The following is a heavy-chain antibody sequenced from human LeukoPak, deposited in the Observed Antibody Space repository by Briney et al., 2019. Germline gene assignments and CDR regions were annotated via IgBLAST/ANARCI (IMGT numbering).Heavy chain of an antibody. J-gene: IGHJ4*02. CDR1: GFTFDDYA. CDR3: ARDWNYGWDY. CDR2: ISWNSGSI. D-gene: IGHD3-10*01. V-gene: IGHV3-9*01. Sequence: PGRSLRLSCAASGFTFDDYAMHWVRQAPGKGLEWVSGISWNSGSIGYADSVKGRFTISRDNAENSLYLQMNSLRAEDTAVYYCARDWNYGWDYWGQGSLVTVSS.